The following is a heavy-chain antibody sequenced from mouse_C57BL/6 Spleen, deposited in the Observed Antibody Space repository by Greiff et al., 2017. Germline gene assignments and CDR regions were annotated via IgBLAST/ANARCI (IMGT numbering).Heavy chain of an antibody. CDR1: GFTFSSYA. J-gene: IGHJ3*01. CDR3: ARRGDYSWFAY. V-gene: IGHV5-4*01. D-gene: IGHD1-1*01. CDR2: ISDGGSYT. Sequence: EVHLVESGGGLVKPGGSLKLSCAASGFTFSSYAMSWVRQTPEKRLEWVATISDGGSYTYYPDNVKGRFTISRDNAKNNLYLQMSHLKSEDTAMYYCARRGDYSWFAYWGQGTLVTVSA.